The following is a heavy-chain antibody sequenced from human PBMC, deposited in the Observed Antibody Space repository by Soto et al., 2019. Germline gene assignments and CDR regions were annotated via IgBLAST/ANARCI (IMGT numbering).Heavy chain of an antibody. V-gene: IGHV3-30-3*01. CDR1: GFTFSSYA. D-gene: IGHD2-2*01. J-gene: IGHJ6*02. CDR2: ISYDGSNK. Sequence: QVQLVESGGGVVQPGRSLRLSCAASGFTFSSYAMHWARQAPGKGLEWVAVISYDGSNKYYADSVKGRFTISRDNSKNTLYLQMNSLRAEDTAVYYCARDPDCSSTSCSADYYYGMDVWGQGTTVTVSS. CDR3: ARDPDCSSTSCSADYYYGMDV.